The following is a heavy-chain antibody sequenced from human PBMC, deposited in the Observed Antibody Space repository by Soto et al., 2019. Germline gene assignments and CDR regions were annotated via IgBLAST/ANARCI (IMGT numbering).Heavy chain of an antibody. Sequence: EVQLLESGGGWYRPGGSLKFSCAASGFTFRAYPMGWVRRAPGKGLECVSAISGGGETTYYADSVKGRFTISRDNSKNTLYLQMNSLRAEDTAVYYCAFNSGSGSYYFDYWGQGTLVTVSS. D-gene: IGHD3-10*01. CDR1: GFTFRAYP. J-gene: IGHJ4*02. CDR2: ISGGGETT. V-gene: IGHV3-23*01. CDR3: AFNSGSGSYYFDY.